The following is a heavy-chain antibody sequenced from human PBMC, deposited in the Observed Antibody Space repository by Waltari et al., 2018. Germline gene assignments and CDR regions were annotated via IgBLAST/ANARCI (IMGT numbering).Heavy chain of an antibody. D-gene: IGHD7-27*01. V-gene: IGHV3-30*04. CDR1: GFTFSSYA. CDR2: ISYDGRNK. J-gene: IGHJ4*02. CDR3: ARGGPLGYFDY. Sequence: QVQLVESGGGVVQPGRSLRLSCAASGFTFSSYAMHWVRQAPGKGVEWVAVISYDGRNKYYADSVKGRFTIARDNSKNTLYLQMNSLRAEDTAVYYCARGGPLGYFDYGGQGTLVTVSS.